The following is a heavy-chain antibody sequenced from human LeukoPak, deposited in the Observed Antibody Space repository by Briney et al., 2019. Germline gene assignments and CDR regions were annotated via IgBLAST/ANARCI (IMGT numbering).Heavy chain of an antibody. CDR3: ARGVRNVVVPAARGGQNGI. D-gene: IGHD2-2*01. J-gene: IGHJ4*02. CDR2: ISGSGGISGSGGST. V-gene: IGHV3-23*01. CDR1: GFTFSSYA. Sequence: GGSLRLSCAASGFTFSSYAMSWVRQAPGKGLEWVSGISGSGGISGSGGSTYYADSVKGRFTISRDNSKNTRYLQMNSLRAEDTPVYYCARGVRNVVVPAARGGQNGIWGQGTLVTVSS.